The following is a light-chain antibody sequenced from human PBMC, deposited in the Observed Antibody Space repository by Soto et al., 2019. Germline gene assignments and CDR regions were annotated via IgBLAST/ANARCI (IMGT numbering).Light chain of an antibody. CDR1: SSDVGGYNY. CDR2: EVS. CDR3: SSYTTINTVVV. J-gene: IGLJ3*02. V-gene: IGLV2-8*01. Sequence: QSVLTQPPSASGSPGQSVTISCTGTSSDVGGYNYVSWYQQHPGKAPKLMIYEVSKRPSGVPDRFSGSKSGNTASLTVSGLQAEDEADYFCSSYTTINTVVVFGGGTKVTVL.